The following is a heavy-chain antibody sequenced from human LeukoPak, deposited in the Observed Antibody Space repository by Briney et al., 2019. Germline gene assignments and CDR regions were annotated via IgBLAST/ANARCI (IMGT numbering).Heavy chain of an antibody. CDR3: AKSIGGVVVVAADY. CDR2: ISGSGGTT. V-gene: IGHV3-23*01. Sequence: RGSLRLSCAASGFTFSTYAMTWVRQAPGKGLEWVSVISGSGGTTYYADSVKGRFTLSRDNSKNTVFLQMNSLRAEDTAVYYCAKSIGGVVVVAADYWGQGTLVTVSS. D-gene: IGHD2-15*01. J-gene: IGHJ4*02. CDR1: GFTFSTYA.